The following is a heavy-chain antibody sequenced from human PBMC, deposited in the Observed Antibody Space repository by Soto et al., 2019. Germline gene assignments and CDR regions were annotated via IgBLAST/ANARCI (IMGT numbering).Heavy chain of an antibody. J-gene: IGHJ1*01. V-gene: IGHV3-33*01. Sequence: PGGSLRLSCAASGFTFSSYGMHWVRQAPGKGLEWVAAIWYDGSNKYYADSVKGRFTISRDNSKNTLYLQMNSLRAEDTAVCYCARDPIGYCSGGSCYTGYFQHWGQGTLVTVSS. CDR2: IWYDGSNK. D-gene: IGHD2-15*01. CDR3: ARDPIGYCSGGSCYTGYFQH. CDR1: GFTFSSYG.